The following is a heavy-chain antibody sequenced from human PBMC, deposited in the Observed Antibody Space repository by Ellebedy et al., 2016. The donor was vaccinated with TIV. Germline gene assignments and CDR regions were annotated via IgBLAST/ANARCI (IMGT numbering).Heavy chain of an antibody. J-gene: IGHJ4*02. Sequence: PGGSLRLSCAASGFTFNSYGMHWVRQAPGKGLEWVAVISNDERTQYYVDSVKGRFTISRDNAKNSLYLQMDSLRDEDTAVYYCARAGIYSYGYSFDYWGQGTLVTVSS. V-gene: IGHV3-33*08. D-gene: IGHD5-18*01. CDR2: ISNDERTQ. CDR1: GFTFNSYG. CDR3: ARAGIYSYGYSFDY.